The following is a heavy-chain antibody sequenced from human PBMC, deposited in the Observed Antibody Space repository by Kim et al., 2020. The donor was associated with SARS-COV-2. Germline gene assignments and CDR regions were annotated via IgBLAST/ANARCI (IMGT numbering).Heavy chain of an antibody. CDR3: ARVGWVTKLGIDV. V-gene: IGHV3-66*01. D-gene: IGHD4-17*01. CDR1: GFTVSSNY. Sequence: GGSLRLSCAASGFTVSSNYMSWVRQAPGKGLEWVSVIYRGGSKYFADSVKGRFTISRDNSKSTLYLQMNSLRAEDMAVYYCARVGWVTKLGIDVWCQVTTVTVSS. CDR2: IYRGGSK. J-gene: IGHJ6*02.